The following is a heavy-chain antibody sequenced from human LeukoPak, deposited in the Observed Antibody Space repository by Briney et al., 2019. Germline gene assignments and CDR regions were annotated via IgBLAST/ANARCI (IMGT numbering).Heavy chain of an antibody. CDR2: INHSGST. J-gene: IGHJ5*02. CDR1: GGSFSGYY. D-gene: IGHD3-3*01. V-gene: IGHV4-34*01. CDR3: ARKGYDFWSGINWFDP. Sequence: SETLSLTCAVYGGSFSGYYWSWIRQPPGKGPEWIGEINHSGSTNYNPSLKSRVTISVDTSKNQFSLKLSSVTAADTAVHYCARKGYDFWSGINWFDPWGQGTLVTVSS.